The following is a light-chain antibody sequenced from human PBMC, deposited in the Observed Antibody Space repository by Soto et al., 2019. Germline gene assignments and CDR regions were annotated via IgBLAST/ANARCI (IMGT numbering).Light chain of an antibody. CDR2: ENN. V-gene: IGLV1-51*02. Sequence: QSVLTQPPSVSAAPGQKVSISCSGSSSNVGNHYVSWYQQFPGTAPKLLIYENNKRPSGVPDRFSGSKSGTSATLGITGLQTGDEADYYCGASDRSLSAGVFGGGTKLTVL. CDR1: SSNVGNHY. CDR3: GASDRSLSAGV. J-gene: IGLJ3*02.